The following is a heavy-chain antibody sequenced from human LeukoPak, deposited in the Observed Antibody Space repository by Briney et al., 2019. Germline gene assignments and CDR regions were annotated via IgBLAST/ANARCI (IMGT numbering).Heavy chain of an antibody. CDR3: ARAVGTDGYNLWVY. V-gene: IGHV4-39*01. CDR2: IYYKWTGST. Sequence: SETLSLTCIVSGGSISSSGYYWAWIRQPPGKGLEWIGDIYYKWTGSTSYNPSLKSRVTISVDTSRNQFSLRLSSVTAADTAVYYCARAVGTDGYNLWVYWGQGTLVTVSS. J-gene: IGHJ4*02. D-gene: IGHD5-24*01. CDR1: GGSISSSGYY.